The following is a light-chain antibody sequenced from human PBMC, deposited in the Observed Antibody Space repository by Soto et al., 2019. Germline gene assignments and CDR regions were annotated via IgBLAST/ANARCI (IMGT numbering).Light chain of an antibody. J-gene: IGKJ5*01. Sequence: EIVFTQSPYTLSLSLGDRSTLSCRASQSVRSERLAWYQHKRGQAPRLVIFDASSRATGIPERFSGSGSGTDFTLTITRLEPEDFAVYFCQQYDVSPITFGLGTRLEIK. CDR3: QQYDVSPIT. CDR2: DAS. V-gene: IGKV3-20*01. CDR1: QSVRSER.